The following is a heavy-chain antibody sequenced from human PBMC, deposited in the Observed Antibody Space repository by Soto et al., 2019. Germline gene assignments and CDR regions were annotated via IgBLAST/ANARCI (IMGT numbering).Heavy chain of an antibody. J-gene: IGHJ4*02. V-gene: IGHV4-59*02. CDR2: IYHSGST. CDR3: ARGYGRNFDY. CDR1: GDSVSRY. Sequence: PSETLSLTCTVSGDSVSRYWTWIRQPPGKGLEWVGLIYHSGSTNYNPSLKSRVTISVDTSKNQFSLKLSSVTAADTAVYYCARGYGRNFDYWGQGTLVTVSS. D-gene: IGHD5-18*01.